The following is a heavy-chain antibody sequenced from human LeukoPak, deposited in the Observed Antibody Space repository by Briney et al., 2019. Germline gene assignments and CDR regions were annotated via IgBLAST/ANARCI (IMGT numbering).Heavy chain of an antibody. Sequence: PSETLSLTCTVYGGSISSYYWSWIRQPAGKGLEWIGRIYTSGSTNYNPSLKSRVTMSVDTSKNQFSLKLSSVTAADTAVYYCARDSDYDSSGYYPPQFDYWGQGTLVTVSS. CDR2: IYTSGST. CDR3: ARDSDYDSSGYYPPQFDY. D-gene: IGHD3-22*01. V-gene: IGHV4-4*07. CDR1: GGSISSYY. J-gene: IGHJ4*02.